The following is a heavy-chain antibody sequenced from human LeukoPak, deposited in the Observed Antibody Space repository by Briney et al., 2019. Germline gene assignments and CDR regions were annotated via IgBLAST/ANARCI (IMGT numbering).Heavy chain of an antibody. V-gene: IGHV3-9*01. D-gene: IGHD6-13*01. J-gene: IGHJ5*02. CDR3: AKGSGYSSSWYNWFDP. CDR2: ISWNSGSI. Sequence: AXHWVRXAXGXGLEWVSGISWNSGSIAYADSVKSRFTISRDNAKNSLYLQMNSLRAEDTALYYCAKGSGYSSSWYNWFDPWGQGTLVTVSS. CDR1: A.